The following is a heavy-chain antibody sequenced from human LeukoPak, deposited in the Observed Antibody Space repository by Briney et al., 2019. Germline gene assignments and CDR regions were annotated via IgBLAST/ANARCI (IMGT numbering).Heavy chain of an antibody. J-gene: IGHJ6*02. Sequence: SETLSLTCAVSGGAISSGHWWTWVRQPPGKGLEWIGEMFHSGSSNYNQSLKSRVTISLDKSKNQFSLRLSSLTAADTAVYYCAREGSGSGSYYPAESYYYYGMDVWGQGTTVTVSS. CDR2: MFHSGSS. V-gene: IGHV4-4*02. CDR1: GGAISSGHW. CDR3: AREGSGSGSYYPAESYYYYGMDV. D-gene: IGHD3-10*01.